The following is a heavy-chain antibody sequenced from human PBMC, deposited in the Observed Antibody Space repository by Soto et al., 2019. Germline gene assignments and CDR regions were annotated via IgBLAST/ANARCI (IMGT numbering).Heavy chain of an antibody. CDR3: ARDRSYYSDY. CDR1: GYTFTNYA. V-gene: IGHV1-18*01. CDR2: ISAYNGNT. Sequence: ASVKVSCKASGYTFTNYAMHWVRQAPGQGLEWMGWISAYNGNTNYAQKLQGRVTMTTDTSTSTAYMELRSLRSDDTAVYYCARDRSYYSDYWGQGTLVTVSS. J-gene: IGHJ4*02. D-gene: IGHD3-10*01.